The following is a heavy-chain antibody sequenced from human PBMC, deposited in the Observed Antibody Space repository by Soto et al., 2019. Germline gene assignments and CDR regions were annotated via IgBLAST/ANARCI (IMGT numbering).Heavy chain of an antibody. CDR2: IWFDGSKK. J-gene: IGHJ6*02. CDR1: GFSFRNYG. D-gene: IGHD5-18*01. CDR3: ARDRGETAMVMHYYYYGMDV. V-gene: IGHV3-33*01. Sequence: PGGSLRLSCAASGFSFRNYGFHWVRQSPGKGLEWVAVIWFDGSKKYYADSVKGRFTISRDDPESTLYLQMNSLRAEDTAVYYCARDRGETAMVMHYYYYGMDVWGQGTTVTVSS.